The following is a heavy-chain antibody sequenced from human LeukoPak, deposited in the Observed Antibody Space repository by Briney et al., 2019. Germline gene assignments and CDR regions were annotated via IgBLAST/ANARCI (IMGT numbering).Heavy chain of an antibody. V-gene: IGHV4-38-2*02. D-gene: IGHD6-19*01. J-gene: IGHJ4*02. CDR2: IYHSGST. CDR3: ARENDDRLDYFDY. CDR1: GYSISGGYY. Sequence: RASETLSLTCTVSGYSISGGYYWGWIRQPPGKGLEWIGSIYHSGSTYYNPSLKSRVTISVDTSKNQFSLKLSSVTAADTAVYYCARENDDRLDYFDYWGQGTLVTVSS.